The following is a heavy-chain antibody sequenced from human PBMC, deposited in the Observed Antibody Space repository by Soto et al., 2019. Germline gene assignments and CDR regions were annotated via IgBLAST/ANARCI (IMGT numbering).Heavy chain of an antibody. Sequence: GSLRLSCAVSGFSLSNYAMSWVRQAPGKGLEWVSAISGSGSNTYYIDSVKGRFTISRDKSKTTLFLQMNNLRAEDTAVYYCAKGGITLVRGSFDYWGQGALVTVSS. CDR2: ISGSGSNT. CDR1: GFSLSNYA. J-gene: IGHJ4*02. V-gene: IGHV3-23*01. D-gene: IGHD3-10*01. CDR3: AKGGITLVRGSFDY.